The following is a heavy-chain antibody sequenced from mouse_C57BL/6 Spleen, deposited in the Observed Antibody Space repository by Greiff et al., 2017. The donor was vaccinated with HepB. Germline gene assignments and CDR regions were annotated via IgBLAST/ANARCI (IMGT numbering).Heavy chain of an antibody. CDR1: GYTFTDYY. J-gene: IGHJ2*01. D-gene: IGHD1-1*01. CDR2: INPNNGGT. CDR3: AREGGYYGSSPFDY. V-gene: IGHV1-26*01. Sequence: EVQLQQSGPELVKPGASVKISCKASGYTFTDYYMNWVKQSHGKSLEWIGDINPNNGGTSYNQKLKGKATLTVDKSSSTAYMELRSLTSEDSAVYYGAREGGYYGSSPFDYWGQSTTLTVSS.